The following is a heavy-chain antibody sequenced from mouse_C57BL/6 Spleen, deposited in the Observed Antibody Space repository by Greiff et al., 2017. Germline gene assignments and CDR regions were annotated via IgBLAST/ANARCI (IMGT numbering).Heavy chain of an antibody. D-gene: IGHD1-1*01. Sequence: QVQLKQPGAELVKPGASVKLSCKASGYTFTSYWMHWVKQRPGRGLEWIGRIDPNSGGTKYNEKFKSKATLTVDKPSSTAYMQLSSLTSEDSAVYYCASTGSSYGYFDVWGTGTTVTVSS. CDR3: ASTGSSYGYFDV. J-gene: IGHJ1*03. CDR2: IDPNSGGT. CDR1: GYTFTSYW. V-gene: IGHV1-72*01.